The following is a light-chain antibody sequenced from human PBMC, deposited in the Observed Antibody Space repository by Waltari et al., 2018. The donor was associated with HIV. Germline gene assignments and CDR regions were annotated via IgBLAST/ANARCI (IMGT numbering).Light chain of an antibody. Sequence: QSALTQPRSVSGSPGQSVTISCTGISSDLGRYNYVSWYQQDPGKAPKLMLFDVNKRPSGGPARFSGSKAGNTASLTISGRQAEDEADYYCCSNAGSHVVFGGGTKVTVL. CDR1: SSDLGRYNY. J-gene: IGLJ2*01. CDR2: DVN. CDR3: CSNAGSHVV. V-gene: IGLV2-11*01.